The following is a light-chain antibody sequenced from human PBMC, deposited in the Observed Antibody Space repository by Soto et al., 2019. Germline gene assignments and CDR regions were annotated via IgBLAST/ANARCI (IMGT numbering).Light chain of an antibody. CDR2: DAS. CDR3: QQRSDWPPRLS. V-gene: IGKV3-11*01. Sequence: IVLTQSPATLSLSPGERATLSCKASPSAIKYLAWYQQRPCQAPRLLIYDASNRAIGIPARFSGSGSGTDFTLTISSLEPEDFAVYYCQQRSDWPPRLSFGGGTKVEIK. CDR1: PSAIKY. J-gene: IGKJ4*01.